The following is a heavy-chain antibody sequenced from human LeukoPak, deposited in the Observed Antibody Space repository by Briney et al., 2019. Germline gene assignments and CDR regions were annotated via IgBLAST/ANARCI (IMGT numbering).Heavy chain of an antibody. J-gene: IGHJ6*02. D-gene: IGHD6-19*01. Sequence: GGSLRLSCAASGFTFSGYSMNWVRQAPGKGLEWVSSISGSSSYIYYADSVKGRFTISRDNAKNSLYLQMNSLRAEDTAVYYCAREEKAGTGYYYYGMDVWGLRTTVTVSS. CDR3: AREEKAGTGYYYYGMDV. CDR1: GFTFSGYS. CDR2: ISGSSSYI. V-gene: IGHV3-21*01.